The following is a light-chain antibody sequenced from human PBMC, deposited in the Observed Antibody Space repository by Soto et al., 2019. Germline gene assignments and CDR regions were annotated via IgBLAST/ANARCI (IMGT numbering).Light chain of an antibody. CDR1: ESVRTS. Sequence: EVVLTQSPATLSVSPGERATLSCRASESVRTSLAWYQQKPGRSPSLLIFGASTRATGLPARFSGSGSGEEFTLTISSLQSEDFAVYYCQQYRDSWTFGQGTKVEIK. J-gene: IGKJ1*01. CDR3: QQYRDSWT. CDR2: GAS. V-gene: IGKV3-15*01.